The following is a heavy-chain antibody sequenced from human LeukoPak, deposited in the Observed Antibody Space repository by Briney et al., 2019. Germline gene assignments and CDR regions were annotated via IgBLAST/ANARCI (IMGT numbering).Heavy chain of an antibody. CDR1: GFTFSSYS. CDR3: ARDRLLWFGELLPFDY. V-gene: IGHV3-21*01. CDR2: ISSSSSYI. Sequence: GGSLRLSCAASGFTFSSYSMNWVRQAPGKGLEWVSSISSSSSYIYYADSVKGRFTTSRDNAKNSLCLQMNSLRAEDTAVYYCARDRLLWFGELLPFDYWGQGTLVTVSS. D-gene: IGHD3-10*01. J-gene: IGHJ4*02.